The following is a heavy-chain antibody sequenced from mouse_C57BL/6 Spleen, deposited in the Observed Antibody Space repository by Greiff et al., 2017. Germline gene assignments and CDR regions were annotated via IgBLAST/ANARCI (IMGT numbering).Heavy chain of an antibody. J-gene: IGHJ4*01. V-gene: IGHV1-80*01. CDR3: ARRGIYSNYLYAMDY. Sequence: VQLMESGAELVKPGASVKISCKASGYAFSSYWMNWVKQRPGKGLEWIGQIYPGDGYTNYNGKFKGKATLTADKSSSTAYMQLSSLTSEDSAVYFCARRGIYSNYLYAMDYWGQGTSVTVSS. CDR2: IYPGDGYT. D-gene: IGHD2-5*01. CDR1: GYAFSSYW.